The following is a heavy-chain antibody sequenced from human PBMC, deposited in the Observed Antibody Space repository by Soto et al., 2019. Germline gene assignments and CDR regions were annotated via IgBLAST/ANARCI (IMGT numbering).Heavy chain of an antibody. CDR2: ITGTSSYI. CDR1: GFTFSSYT. Sequence: EVQLVESGGGLVKPGESLTLSCAASGFTFSSYTMNWVRQAPEKGLEWVSSITGTSSYIFYADSVKGRFTISRDSAKNSLYLQMSDLRAEDTAVYYCARVSGEYRDYWGQETLVTVSS. CDR3: ARVSGEYRDY. V-gene: IGHV3-21*01. D-gene: IGHD1-26*01. J-gene: IGHJ4*02.